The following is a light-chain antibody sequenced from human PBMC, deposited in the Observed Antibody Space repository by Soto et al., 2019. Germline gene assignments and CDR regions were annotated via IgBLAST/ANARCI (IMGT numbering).Light chain of an antibody. CDR1: QSISSW. CDR2: DAS. CDR3: QQYNSYSYT. J-gene: IGKJ2*01. Sequence: DIQMTQSPSTLSASVGDRVTITCRASQSISSWLAWYQQKPGKAPKLLIYDASSLESGVPSRFSGSGSLTEFTLTIISLQPDDFATYYCQQYNSYSYTFGQGTKLEIK. V-gene: IGKV1-5*01.